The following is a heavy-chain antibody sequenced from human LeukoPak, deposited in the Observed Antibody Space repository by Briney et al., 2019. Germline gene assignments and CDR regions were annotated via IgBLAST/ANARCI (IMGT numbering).Heavy chain of an antibody. CDR2: ISYHGNNK. V-gene: IGHV3-30*18. J-gene: IGHJ4*02. CDR1: GFTVSSSY. D-gene: IGHD3-10*01. Sequence: PGGSLRLSCAASGFTVSSSYMSWVRQAPGKGLEWVAAISYHGNNKYYADSVKGRFTISRDNSKNTLYVQMNRLRAEDTAVYYCAKMGSPITMVRGVPFDYWGQGTLVTVSS. CDR3: AKMGSPITMVRGVPFDY.